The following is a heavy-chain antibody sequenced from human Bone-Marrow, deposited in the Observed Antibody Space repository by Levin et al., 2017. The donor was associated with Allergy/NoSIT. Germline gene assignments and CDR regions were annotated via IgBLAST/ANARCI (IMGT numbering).Heavy chain of an antibody. V-gene: IGHV3-30*18. CDR2: ISYDGSNK. J-gene: IGHJ3*02. D-gene: IGHD1-1*01. CDR1: GFTFSSYG. Sequence: GGSLRLSCAASGFTFSSYGMHWVRQAPGKGLEWVAVISYDGSNKYYADSVKGRFTISRDNSKNTLYLQMNSLRAEDTAVYYCAKGNDPGRIAKNQNPRTDAFDIWGQGTMVTVSS. CDR3: AKGNDPGRIAKNQNPRTDAFDI.